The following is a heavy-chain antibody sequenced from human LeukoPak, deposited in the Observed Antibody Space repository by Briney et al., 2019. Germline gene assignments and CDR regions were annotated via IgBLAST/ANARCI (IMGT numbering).Heavy chain of an antibody. D-gene: IGHD3-22*01. CDR2: IYYSGST. Sequence: SETLSLTCAVYGGSFSGYYWSWIRQPPGKGLEWIGYIYYSGSTNYNPSLKSRVTISVDTSKNQFSLKLSSVTAADTAVYYCARETYYYDSSGYYPGTSRAFDIWGQGAMVTVSS. J-gene: IGHJ3*02. CDR1: GGSFSGYY. CDR3: ARETYYYDSSGYYPGTSRAFDI. V-gene: IGHV4-59*01.